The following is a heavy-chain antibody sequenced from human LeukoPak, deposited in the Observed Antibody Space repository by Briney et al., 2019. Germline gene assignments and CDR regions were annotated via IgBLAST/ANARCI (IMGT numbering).Heavy chain of an antibody. J-gene: IGHJ6*03. CDR3: ARTKGSSWLYYYYYYMDV. CDR2: IRYDGSNK. D-gene: IGHD6-13*01. V-gene: IGHV3-30*02. CDR1: GFTFSSYG. Sequence: AGGSLRLSCAASGFTFSSYGMHWVRQAPGKGLEWVAFIRYDGSNKYYADSVKGRFTISRDNSKNTLYLQMNSLRAEDTAVYYCARTKGSSWLYYYYYYMDVWGKGTTVTVSS.